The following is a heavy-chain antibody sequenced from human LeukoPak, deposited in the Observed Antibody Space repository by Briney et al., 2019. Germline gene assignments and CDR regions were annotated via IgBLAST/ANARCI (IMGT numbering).Heavy chain of an antibody. CDR1: GFTFDDYA. J-gene: IGHJ4*02. CDR3: AKDIRYSSSWCFDY. V-gene: IGHV3-9*01. CDR2: ISWNSGSI. D-gene: IGHD6-13*01. Sequence: PGGSLRLSCAASGFTFDDYAMYWVRQVPGKGLEWVSRISWNSGSIDYADSAKGRFTISRDNAKNSLYLQMNSLRAEDTALYYCAKDIRYSSSWCFDYWGQGTLVTVSS.